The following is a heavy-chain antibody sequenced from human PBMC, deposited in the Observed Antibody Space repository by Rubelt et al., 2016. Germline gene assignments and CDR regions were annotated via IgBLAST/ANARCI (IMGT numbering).Heavy chain of an antibody. CDR3: ARRFWSGYFDV. J-gene: IGHJ6*02. Sequence: QVQLQESGPGLVKPSETLSLTCTVSGGSISSYYWSWIRQPPGKGLEWIGEINHSGSTNYNPSLKSRVTISVDTSKNQFSLKLSSVTAADTAVYYCARRFWSGYFDVWGQGTTVTVSS. D-gene: IGHD3-3*01. CDR2: INHSGST. CDR1: GGSISSYY. V-gene: IGHV4-59*12.